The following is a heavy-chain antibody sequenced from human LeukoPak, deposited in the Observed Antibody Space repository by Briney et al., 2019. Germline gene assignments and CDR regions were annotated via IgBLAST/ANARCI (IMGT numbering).Heavy chain of an antibody. CDR1: GFTFSSHW. Sequence: GGSLRLSCVASGFTFSSHWMTWVRQAPGKGLEWVANIKQGGSENHYVDSMKGRFTISRDDAKNSLYLQMSTLRAEDTAMYYCAREGQGYGGKDYWGQGTRVTVSS. D-gene: IGHD4-23*01. CDR2: IKQGGSEN. V-gene: IGHV3-7*05. CDR3: AREGQGYGGKDY. J-gene: IGHJ4*02.